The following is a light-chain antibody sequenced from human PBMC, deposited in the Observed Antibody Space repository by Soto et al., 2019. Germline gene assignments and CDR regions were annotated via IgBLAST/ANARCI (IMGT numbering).Light chain of an antibody. Sequence: DIQMTQSPSSLSASVGDRVTITCQASQDISNYLNWYQQKPGKAPKLLIYDASNLETGVPSRFSGSESGTDFTCTISSLQPEDIATYYCQQYDNLPTWTFGQGTKVEIK. CDR2: DAS. V-gene: IGKV1-33*01. J-gene: IGKJ1*01. CDR1: QDISNY. CDR3: QQYDNLPTWT.